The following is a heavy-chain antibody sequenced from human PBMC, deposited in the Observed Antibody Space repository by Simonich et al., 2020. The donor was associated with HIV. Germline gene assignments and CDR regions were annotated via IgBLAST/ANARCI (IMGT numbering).Heavy chain of an antibody. Sequence: QVQLLESGPGLVKPSQTRSLTCTVSGGSINSGGYYWSWIRQHPGKGLEWLGYIYHSGSTYYNPSIKSRVSISADTSKNQVSLKTSSVTAADTAVYYCARVLYDSSGYYRYFDYWGQGTLVTVSS. J-gene: IGHJ4*02. CDR1: GGSINSGGYY. D-gene: IGHD3-22*01. V-gene: IGHV4-31*03. CDR3: ARVLYDSSGYYRYFDY. CDR2: IYHSGST.